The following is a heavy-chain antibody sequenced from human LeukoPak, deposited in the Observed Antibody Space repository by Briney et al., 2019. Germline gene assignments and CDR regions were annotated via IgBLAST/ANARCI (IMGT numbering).Heavy chain of an antibody. CDR1: GYTFTSYD. V-gene: IGHV1-8*01. Sequence: ASVKVSCKASGYTFTSYDINWVRQATGQGLEWMGWMNPNSGNTGYAQKFQGRVTMTRNTSISTAYMELSSLRSEDTAVYYCARGANPREYCSSTSCYFGPESYYYYYMDVWGEGTTVTVSS. CDR2: MNPNSGNT. D-gene: IGHD2-2*01. J-gene: IGHJ6*03. CDR3: ARGANPREYCSSTSCYFGPESYYYYYMDV.